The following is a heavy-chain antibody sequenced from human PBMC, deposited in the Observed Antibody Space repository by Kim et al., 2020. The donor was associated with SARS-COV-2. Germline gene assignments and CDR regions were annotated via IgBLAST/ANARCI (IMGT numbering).Heavy chain of an antibody. CDR3: ARAYCGIDCFSFYYYVMDV. CDR1: GGTLSSYT. V-gene: IGHV1-69*13. D-gene: IGHD2-21*02. J-gene: IGHJ6*01. CDR2: IIVVSGKT. Sequence: SVKVSCKASGGTLSSYTIHWVRQAPGQGLEWIGGIIVVSGKTNFAQNFQGRVTITADESTSAAYMEVSSLRSEDTAIYYCARAYCGIDCFSFYYYVMDV.